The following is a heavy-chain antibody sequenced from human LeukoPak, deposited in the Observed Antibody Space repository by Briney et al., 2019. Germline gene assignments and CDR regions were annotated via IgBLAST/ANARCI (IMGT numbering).Heavy chain of an antibody. D-gene: IGHD3-22*01. CDR1: GGSFSGYY. J-gene: IGHJ6*03. V-gene: IGHV4-34*01. Sequence: SETLSLTCAVYGGSFSGYYWSWIRQPPGKGLEWIGGINHSGSTNYNPSLKSRVTISVDTSKNQFSLKLSSVTAADTAVYYCARKGPNTYYYDSSGYYPYYMDVWGKGTTVTVSS. CDR2: INHSGST. CDR3: ARKGPNTYYYDSSGYYPYYMDV.